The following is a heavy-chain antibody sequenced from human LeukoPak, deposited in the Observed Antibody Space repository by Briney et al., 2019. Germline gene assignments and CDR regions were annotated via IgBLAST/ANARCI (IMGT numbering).Heavy chain of an antibody. V-gene: IGHV3-21*01. CDR1: GFTFSDSN. CDR2: ISSSIAYI. J-gene: IGHJ4*02. D-gene: IGHD3-10*01. CDR3: ARSMILGVVYCGY. Sequence: GGSLRLSCAASGFTFSDSNINSVSPAPGKGLEWVSSISSSIAYIYYADSLKGRFTISRDNAQNTLYLQMNSLRAADTPVYYCARSMILGVVYCGYWGQGTLVSVSS.